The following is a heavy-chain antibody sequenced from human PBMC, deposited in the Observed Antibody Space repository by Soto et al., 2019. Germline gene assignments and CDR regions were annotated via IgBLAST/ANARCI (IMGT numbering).Heavy chain of an antibody. V-gene: IGHV4-34*01. CDR2: IDHSGTT. CDR1: GGSFSGFY. Sequence: SETLSLTCAVYGGSFSGFYWSWIRQSPGKGLEWIGEIDHSGTTNNNPSLGSRVTILVDTSKNQFSLKLSSVTAADTALYYCARGVRSGGSCTLDYWGQGMVVTVSS. CDR3: ARGVRSGGSCTLDY. J-gene: IGHJ4*02. D-gene: IGHD2-15*01.